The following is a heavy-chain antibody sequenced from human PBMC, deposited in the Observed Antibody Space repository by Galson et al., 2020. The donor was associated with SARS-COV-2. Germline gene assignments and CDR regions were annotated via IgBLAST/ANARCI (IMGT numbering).Heavy chain of an antibody. Sequence: ETSETLSLTCTVSGVSISSYYWSWIRQPPGKGLEWIGYIYHTGSTNYNPSHKSRVTISVDTSKNQFSLKLSSVTAADTAVYYCARGDVGYCSGGSCYWFDPWGQGTLVTVSS. CDR1: GVSISSYY. J-gene: IGHJ5*02. CDR2: IYHTGST. V-gene: IGHV4-59*08. D-gene: IGHD2-15*01. CDR3: ARGDVGYCSGGSCYWFDP.